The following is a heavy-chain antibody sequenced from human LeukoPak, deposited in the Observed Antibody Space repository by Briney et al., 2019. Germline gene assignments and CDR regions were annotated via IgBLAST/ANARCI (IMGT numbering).Heavy chain of an antibody. Sequence: GSLRLSCAAAGFDFSDFWMSWVRQAPGKGLEWVATIKQDGSETYYVDSVKGRFTISRHNAESSLYLQMNSLRAEDAAVYYCAREVRPTTTGFDYWGQGTLVTVSS. V-gene: IGHV3-7*01. CDR3: AREVRPTTTGFDY. CDR2: IKQDGSET. J-gene: IGHJ4*02. D-gene: IGHD1-26*01. CDR1: GFDFSDFW.